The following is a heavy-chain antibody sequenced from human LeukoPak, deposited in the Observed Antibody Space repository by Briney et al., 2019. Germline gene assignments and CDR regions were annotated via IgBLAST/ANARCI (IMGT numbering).Heavy chain of an antibody. V-gene: IGHV3-74*01. CDR1: GFTFSGYW. D-gene: IGHD2-8*01. Sequence: GGSLRLSCAASGFTFSGYWMHWVRQATGKGLVWVSRLYSDGSATTYADSVKGRFTISRDKAKNTLYLQMNSLRGEDTAVYYCARGWSYGMDVWGQGTTITVSS. CDR3: ARGWSYGMDV. J-gene: IGHJ6*02. CDR2: LYSDGSAT.